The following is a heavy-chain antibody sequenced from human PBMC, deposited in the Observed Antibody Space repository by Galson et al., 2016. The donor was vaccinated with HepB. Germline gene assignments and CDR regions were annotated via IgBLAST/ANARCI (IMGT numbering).Heavy chain of an antibody. V-gene: IGHV3-48*01. CDR3: AKSVGIQLWLDHAFDI. D-gene: IGHD5-18*01. Sequence: ALRLRRAAAEVTFSSYSKDCVRHDPGKGLEWVSYISSSSSTIYYADSVKGRFTISRDNSKNTLYVQMNSLRAEDTAVYYCAKSVGIQLWLDHAFDIWGQGTMVTVSS. CDR2: ISSSSSTI. CDR1: EVTFSSYS. J-gene: IGHJ3*02.